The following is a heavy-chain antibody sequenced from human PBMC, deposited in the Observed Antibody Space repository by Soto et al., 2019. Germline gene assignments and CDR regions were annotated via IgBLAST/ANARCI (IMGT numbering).Heavy chain of an antibody. CDR2: IIPIFGTA. V-gene: IGHV1-69*13. D-gene: IGHD3-10*01. CDR1: GCTFSSYA. Sequence: SVKVSCKASGCTFSSYAISCVRQAPGQVLEWMGGIIPIFGTANYAQKFQGRVTITADESTSTAYMELSSLRSEDTAVYYCATDPYGSGSYSRGYYGMDVWGQGTTVTVSS. CDR3: ATDPYGSGSYSRGYYGMDV. J-gene: IGHJ6*02.